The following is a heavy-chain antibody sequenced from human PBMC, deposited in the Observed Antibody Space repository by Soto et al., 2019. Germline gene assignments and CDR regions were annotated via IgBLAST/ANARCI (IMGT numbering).Heavy chain of an antibody. CDR1: GFTFSGHW. Sequence: GGSLRLSCATSGFTFSGHWMSWVRRAPGKGLEWVATIKQDGSEKYYVDSVRGRFTISRDNAKNSLFLQMNSLRAEDTAVYYCARLAGETTIYDYWGQGTLVTVSS. J-gene: IGHJ4*02. CDR3: ARLAGETTIYDY. V-gene: IGHV3-7*01. CDR2: IKQDGSEK. D-gene: IGHD1-1*01.